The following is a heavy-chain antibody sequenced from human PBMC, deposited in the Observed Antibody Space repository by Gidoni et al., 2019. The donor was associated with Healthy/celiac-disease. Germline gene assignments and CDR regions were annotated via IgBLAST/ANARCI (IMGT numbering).Heavy chain of an antibody. D-gene: IGHD3-22*01. CDR1: GGSITSGDYY. V-gene: IGHV4-30-4*01. CDR3: ARGPHYYDSSGYYYFNY. Sequence: VQLQESGPGLVKPSQTLSLTCTVSGGSITSGDYYWTWIRQPPGKGLEWIGYIYYSGNTYYNSSLKSRVTMSVDTSKNQFSLKLSSVTAADTAVYYCARGPHYYDSSGYYYFNYWCQGTLVTVSS. CDR2: IYYSGNT. J-gene: IGHJ4*02.